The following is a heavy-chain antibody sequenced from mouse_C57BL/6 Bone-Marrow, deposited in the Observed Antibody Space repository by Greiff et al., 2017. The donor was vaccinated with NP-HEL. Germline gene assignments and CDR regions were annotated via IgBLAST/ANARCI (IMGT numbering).Heavy chain of an antibody. J-gene: IGHJ1*03. CDR3: ARRGTGVYWYFDV. CDR1: GYSITSGYY. CDR2: ISYDGSN. Sequence: ESGPGLVKPSQSLSLTCSVTGYSITSGYYWNWIRQFPGNKLEWMGYISYDGSNNYNPSLKNRISITSDTSKNQFFLKLTSVTTEDTATYYCARRGTGVYWYFDVWGTGTTVTVSS. D-gene: IGHD4-1*01. V-gene: IGHV3-6*01.